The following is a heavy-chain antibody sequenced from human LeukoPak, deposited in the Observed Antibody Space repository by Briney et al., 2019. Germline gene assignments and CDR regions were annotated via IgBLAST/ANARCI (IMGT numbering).Heavy chain of an antibody. J-gene: IGHJ4*02. CDR1: GYTLTELS. Sequence: ASVKVSCKVSGYTLTELSMHWVRQAPGKGLEWMGGFDPEDGETIYAQKFQGRVTMTEDTSTDTAYMELSSLRSEDTAVYYCATFWSLTTIIDYWGQGTLVTVSS. V-gene: IGHV1-24*01. CDR2: FDPEDGET. D-gene: IGHD4-17*01. CDR3: ATFWSLTTIIDY.